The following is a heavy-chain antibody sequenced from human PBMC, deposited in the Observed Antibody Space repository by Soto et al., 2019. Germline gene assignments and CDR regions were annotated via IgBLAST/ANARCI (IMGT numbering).Heavy chain of an antibody. CDR3: VRTSLVVAAATREDY. D-gene: IGHD2-15*01. CDR1: GFTFSSYW. Sequence: EVQLVESGGGLVQPGESLRLSCAASGFTFSSYWMHWVRQAPGKGLVWVSRINSDGSSTSYAGSVKGRFTISRDNATNTLYLQMNDLRAEDTAVYYCVRTSLVVAAATREDYWGQGTLVTVSS. J-gene: IGHJ4*02. V-gene: IGHV3-74*01. CDR2: INSDGSST.